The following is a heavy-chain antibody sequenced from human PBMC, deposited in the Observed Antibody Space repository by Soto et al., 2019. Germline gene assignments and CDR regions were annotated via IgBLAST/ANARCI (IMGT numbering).Heavy chain of an antibody. V-gene: IGHV3-23*01. CDR3: ANYVAVVVTKNYYYYGMDV. D-gene: IGHD2-15*01. CDR1: GFTFSSYA. Sequence: EVQLLESGGGLVQPGGSLRLSCAASGFTFSSYAMSWVRQAPGKGLEWVSAISGSGGSTYYADSVKGRFTISRDNSKNTLYLQMNSLRAEDTAVYYCANYVAVVVTKNYYYYGMDVWGQGTTVTVSS. CDR2: ISGSGGST. J-gene: IGHJ6*02.